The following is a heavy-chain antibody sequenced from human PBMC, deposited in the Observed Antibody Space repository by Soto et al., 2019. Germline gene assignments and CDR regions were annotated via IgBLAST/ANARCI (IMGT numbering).Heavy chain of an antibody. J-gene: IGHJ4*02. CDR3: TRVRLGATTRYFDY. CDR2: IKNKANSYST. CDR1: GFTFSDHY. V-gene: IGHV3-72*01. Sequence: EVQLVESGGGLVQPGGSLRLSCAASGFTFSDHYMDWVRQTPGKGLEWIGRIKNKANSYSTQYAASVEGRFTISRDDSKNSLFLKMNSLRAEDTALYYCTRVRLGATTRYFDYWGRGTLVSVSS. D-gene: IGHD1-26*01.